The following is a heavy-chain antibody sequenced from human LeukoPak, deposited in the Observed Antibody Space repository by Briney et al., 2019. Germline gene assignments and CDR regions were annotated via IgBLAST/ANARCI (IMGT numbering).Heavy chain of an antibody. Sequence: GGSLRLSCAASGFTFSSYWMSWVRQAPGKGLEWVASIKQDGSEKYYVDSVKGRFTISRDSAENSLYLQMNSLRAEDMAVYYCARASGWYKIYYFDYWGQGTLVTDSS. CDR1: GFTFSSYW. CDR2: IKQDGSEK. D-gene: IGHD6-19*01. J-gene: IGHJ4*02. CDR3: ARASGWYKIYYFDY. V-gene: IGHV3-7*03.